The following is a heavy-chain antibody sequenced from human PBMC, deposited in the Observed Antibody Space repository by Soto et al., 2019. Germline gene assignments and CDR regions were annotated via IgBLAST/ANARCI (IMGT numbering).Heavy chain of an antibody. D-gene: IGHD6-6*01. V-gene: IGHV4-31*03. CDR2: IYYSGST. CDR1: GGSISSGGYY. J-gene: IGHJ6*02. Sequence: PSETLSLTCTVSGGSISSGGYYWSWIRQHPGKGLEWIGYIYYSGSTYYNPSLKSRVTISVDTSKNQFSLKLSSVIAADTAVYYCARGLYSSSYGMDVWGQGTTVTVSS. CDR3: ARGLYSSSYGMDV.